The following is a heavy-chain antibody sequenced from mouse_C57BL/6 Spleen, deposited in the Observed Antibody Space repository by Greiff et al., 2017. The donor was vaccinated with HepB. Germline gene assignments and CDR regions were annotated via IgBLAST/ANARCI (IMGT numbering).Heavy chain of an antibody. CDR2: INPGSGGT. CDR3: ARSSSYGYYFDY. V-gene: IGHV1-54*01. J-gene: IGHJ2*01. D-gene: IGHD1-1*01. CDR1: GYAFTNYL. Sequence: QVHVKQSGAELVRPGTSVKVSCKASGYAFTNYLIEWVKQRPGQGLEWIGVINPGSGGTNYNEKFKGKATLTADKSSSTAYMQLSSLTSEDSAVYFCARSSSYGYYFDYWGQGTTLTVSS.